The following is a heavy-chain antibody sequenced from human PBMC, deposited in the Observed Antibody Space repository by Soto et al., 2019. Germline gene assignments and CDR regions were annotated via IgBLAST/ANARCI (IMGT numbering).Heavy chain of an antibody. CDR1: GFTFSRYA. J-gene: IGHJ4*02. CDR3: AKTKWVVSSYFDY. Sequence: GGSLRLSCAASGFTFSRYAMSWVRQVPGKGLEWVSGISDSGSSTYYANSVKGRFTISRDNSKNTLYLQMNSLRAEDTAVYYCAKTKWVVSSYFDYWARGT. CDR2: ISDSGSST. D-gene: IGHD1-26*01. V-gene: IGHV3-23*01.